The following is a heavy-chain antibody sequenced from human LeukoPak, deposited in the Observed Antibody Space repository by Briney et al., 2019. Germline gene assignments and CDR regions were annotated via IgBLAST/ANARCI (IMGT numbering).Heavy chain of an antibody. J-gene: IGHJ4*02. Sequence: GGSLRLSCVASGFTFSSYAMSWVRQAPGQVLEWVSAISGSGGSTYYADSVKGRFTISRDNSKNTLYLQMNSLRAEDTAVYYCAKDHVTDEGFDYWGQGTLVTVSS. D-gene: IGHD2-21*02. CDR3: AKDHVTDEGFDY. CDR1: GFTFSSYA. CDR2: ISGSGGST. V-gene: IGHV3-23*01.